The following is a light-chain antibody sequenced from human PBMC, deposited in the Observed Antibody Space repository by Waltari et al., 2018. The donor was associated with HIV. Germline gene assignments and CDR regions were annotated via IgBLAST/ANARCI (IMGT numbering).Light chain of an antibody. CDR1: NSNIGAGYA. CDR2: TNN. J-gene: IGLJ2*01. V-gene: IGLV1-40*01. Sequence: QSVLTQPPSVSGAPGQRVTISCTGSNSNIGAGYAVHWFQQLPGTAPNLLIYTNNKRPAGAADRYAASKSGASASLAIAGLQVEDEADDYCQSYDSGRSGVIFGGGTKLTVL. CDR3: QSYDSGRSGVI.